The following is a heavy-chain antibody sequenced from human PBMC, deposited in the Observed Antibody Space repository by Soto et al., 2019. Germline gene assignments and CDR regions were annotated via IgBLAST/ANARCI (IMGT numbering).Heavy chain of an antibody. CDR2: IYYSGST. J-gene: IGHJ4*02. V-gene: IGHV4-30-4*01. CDR1: GGSISSGDYY. CDR3: ARGRPGDYYDSSGYSYFDY. Sequence: SETLSLTCTFSGGSISSGDYYWSWIRQPPGKGLEWIGYIYYSGSTYYNPSLKSRVTISVDTSKNQFSLKLSSVTAADTAVYYCARGRPGDYYDSSGYSYFDYWGQGTLVTVSS. D-gene: IGHD3-22*01.